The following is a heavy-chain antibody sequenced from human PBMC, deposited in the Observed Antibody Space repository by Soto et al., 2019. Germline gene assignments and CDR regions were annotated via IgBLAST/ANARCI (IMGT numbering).Heavy chain of an antibody. D-gene: IGHD3-22*01. Sequence: EVQLVESGGGLVKPGGSLRLSCAASGFTFSSYSMNWVRQAPGKGLEWVSSISSSSSYIYYVDSVKGRFTISRDNAKNSLYLQMNSQRAEDTAVYYCARAPYYYDSSGYWAYWGQGTLVTVSS. CDR3: ARAPYYYDSSGYWAY. CDR2: ISSSSSYI. CDR1: GFTFSSYS. J-gene: IGHJ4*02. V-gene: IGHV3-21*01.